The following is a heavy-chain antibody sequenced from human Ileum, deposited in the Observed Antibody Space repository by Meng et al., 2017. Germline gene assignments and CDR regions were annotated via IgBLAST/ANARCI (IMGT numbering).Heavy chain of an antibody. CDR1: GDTFTSHY. J-gene: IGHJ1*01. D-gene: IGHD1-26*01. CDR3: ARVATSGIGYFQY. Sequence: QVRLVQSGAEGKKPGSSVKVSCKGSGDTFTSHYIRWWRQATGQGLEWMGWINGGTGNTEYSQNFQGRITFTRDTAASTVYMELSSLRSEDTAVFYCARVATSGIGYFQYWGQGTLVTVSS. CDR2: INGGTGNT. V-gene: IGHV1-3*01.